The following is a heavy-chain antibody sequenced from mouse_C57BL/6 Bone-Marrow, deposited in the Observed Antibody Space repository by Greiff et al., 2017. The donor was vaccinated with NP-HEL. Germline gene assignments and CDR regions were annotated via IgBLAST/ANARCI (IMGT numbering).Heavy chain of an antibody. D-gene: IGHD1-1*01. J-gene: IGHJ1*03. V-gene: IGHV14-4*01. Sequence: EVQLVESGAELVRPGASVKLSCTASGFNIKDDYMHWVKQRPEQGLEWIGWIDPENGDTEYASKFQGKATITADTSSNTAYLQLSSLTSEDTAVYYCTTSYYGSSSPCWYFDVWGTGTTVTVSS. CDR3: TTSYYGSSSPCWYFDV. CDR1: GFNIKDDY. CDR2: IDPENGDT.